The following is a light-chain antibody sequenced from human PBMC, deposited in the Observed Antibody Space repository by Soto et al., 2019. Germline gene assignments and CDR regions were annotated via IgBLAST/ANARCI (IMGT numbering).Light chain of an antibody. CDR3: QQYNNWPL. V-gene: IGKV3-15*01. Sequence: VTTQSPATLSISPGERATLSCRASQSVSSNLAWYQQKPGQAPRLLIYGASTRATGIPARFRGSGSGTEFTLTISSLQSEDFAVYYCQQYNNWPLFGQGTKVDIK. CDR2: GAS. CDR1: QSVSSN. J-gene: IGKJ1*01.